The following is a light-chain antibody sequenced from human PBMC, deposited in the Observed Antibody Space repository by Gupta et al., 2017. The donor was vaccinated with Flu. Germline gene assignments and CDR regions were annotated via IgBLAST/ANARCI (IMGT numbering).Light chain of an antibody. CDR1: QSVSSN. CDR2: GVS. CDR3: QQYNDWPLT. Sequence: EIVLTQPPAILFASPGERATLSCRASQSVSSNLAWYQQKPGQAPWLLIYGVSTRATGVPVRFSGSGSGTEFTLTIRSLQSEDFAVYYCQQYNDWPLTFGGGTKVEIK. V-gene: IGKV3-15*01. J-gene: IGKJ4*01.